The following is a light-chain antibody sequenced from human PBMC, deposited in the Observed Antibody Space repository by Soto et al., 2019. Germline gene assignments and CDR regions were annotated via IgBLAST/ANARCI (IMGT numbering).Light chain of an antibody. CDR2: DAS. J-gene: IGKJ4*01. Sequence: EIVLTQSPATLSLSPGERVTLSCRASQSISSHLAWYQQKPGQAPRLLMYDASNRATGIPARFSGSGSGTDFTLTISSLEPEDFAVYDCQQRSNWPLTFGGGTKVEIK. CDR3: QQRSNWPLT. V-gene: IGKV3-11*01. CDR1: QSISSH.